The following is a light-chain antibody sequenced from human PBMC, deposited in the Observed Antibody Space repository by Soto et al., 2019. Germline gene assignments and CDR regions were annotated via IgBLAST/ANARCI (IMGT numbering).Light chain of an antibody. CDR2: DVS. CDR3: SSYTSRNTYV. J-gene: IGLJ1*01. Sequence: QSALTQPASVSGSPGQSITISCTGTSSDFGYYDYVSWYQHHPGKAPKLMIYDVSNRPSGVSNRFSGSKSGNTASLTISGLQAEDEADYYCSSYTSRNTYVFGSGTKLTVL. V-gene: IGLV2-14*01. CDR1: SSDFGYYDY.